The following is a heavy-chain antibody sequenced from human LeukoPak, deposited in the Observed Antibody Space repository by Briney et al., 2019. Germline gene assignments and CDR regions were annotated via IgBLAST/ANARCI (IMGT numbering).Heavy chain of an antibody. Sequence: PGGSLRLSCAASGFTFSSYSMNWVRQAPGKGLEWVSSISSSSSYIYYADSVKGRFTISRDNAKNSLYLQMNSLRAEDTAVYYWAREPGNSGDSAFDYWGQGPLVTVSS. J-gene: IGHJ4*02. CDR2: ISSSSSYI. CDR1: GFTFSSYS. D-gene: IGHD4-17*01. V-gene: IGHV3-21*01. CDR3: AREPGNSGDSAFDY.